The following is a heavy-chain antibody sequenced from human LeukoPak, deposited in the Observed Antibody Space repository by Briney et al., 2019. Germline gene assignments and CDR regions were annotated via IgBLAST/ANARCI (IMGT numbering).Heavy chain of an antibody. Sequence: GGSLRLSCAASGFTVSGNYMSWVRQAPGKGLEWVSVIYSGGSTYYADSVKGRFTISRDNSKNTLYLQMNSLRAEDTAVYYCATIAVAGTHLIDYWGQGTLVTVSS. D-gene: IGHD6-19*01. J-gene: IGHJ4*02. CDR3: ATIAVAGTHLIDY. V-gene: IGHV3-66*01. CDR1: GFTVSGNY. CDR2: IYSGGST.